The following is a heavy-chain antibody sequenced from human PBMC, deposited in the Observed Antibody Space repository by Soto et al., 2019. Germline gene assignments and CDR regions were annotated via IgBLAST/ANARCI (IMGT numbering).Heavy chain of an antibody. D-gene: IGHD3-16*01. CDR1: GFSLSSNY. Sequence: GGSLRLSCAVSGFSLSSNYMSWVRQAPGKGLEWVSVIYSGGTTYYADSVKGRFTISRDNSKNTVYLQMNSLRAEDTAVYYCARPTRYYYGMDVWGQGTTVTVS. J-gene: IGHJ6*02. CDR3: ARPTRYYYGMDV. V-gene: IGHV3-53*01. CDR2: IYSGGTT.